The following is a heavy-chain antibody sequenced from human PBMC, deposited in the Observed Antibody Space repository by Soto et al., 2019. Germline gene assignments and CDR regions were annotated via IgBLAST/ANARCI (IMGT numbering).Heavy chain of an antibody. CDR2: ISRSSSYT. Sequence: QVQLVESGGGLVKPGGSLRLSCAASGFTFSDYYMSWIRQAPGKGLEWVSYISRSSSYTNYADSVKGRFTISRDNAKNSLYLPMNSLRAEDTAVYYCARDHHRYSGYDYVDYWGQGTLVTVSS. D-gene: IGHD5-12*01. CDR1: GFTFSDYY. CDR3: ARDHHRYSGYDYVDY. V-gene: IGHV3-11*05. J-gene: IGHJ4*02.